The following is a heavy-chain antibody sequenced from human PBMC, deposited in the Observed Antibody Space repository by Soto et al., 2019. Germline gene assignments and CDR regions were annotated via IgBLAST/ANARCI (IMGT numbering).Heavy chain of an antibody. CDR2: ISYDGSNK. D-gene: IGHD4-17*01. Sequence: QVQLVESGGGVVQPGRSLRLSCAASGFTFSSYGMHWVRQAPGKGLEWVAVISYDGSNKYYANSVKGIFTISRDNSKKTLYLQMNSQRAKEAAVYYCAKAPHKTAVPQVGYWGRGTLVTVSS. J-gene: IGHJ4*02. CDR3: AKAPHKTAVPQVGY. CDR1: GFTFSSYG. V-gene: IGHV3-30*18.